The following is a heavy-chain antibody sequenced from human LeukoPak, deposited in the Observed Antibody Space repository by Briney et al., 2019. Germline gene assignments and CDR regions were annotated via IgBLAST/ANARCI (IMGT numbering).Heavy chain of an antibody. CDR1: GFTFSSYE. CDR2: ISSSGSTT. J-gene: IGHJ6*03. D-gene: IGHD3-10*01. Sequence: PGGSLRLSCAASGFTFSSYEMNWVRQAPGKGLEWVSYISSSGSTTYYADSVKGRFTISRDNSKNTLYLQMNSLRAEDTAVYYCASGSGSYRTPYYYMDVWGTGTTVTVSS. CDR3: ASGSGSYRTPYYYMDV. V-gene: IGHV3-48*03.